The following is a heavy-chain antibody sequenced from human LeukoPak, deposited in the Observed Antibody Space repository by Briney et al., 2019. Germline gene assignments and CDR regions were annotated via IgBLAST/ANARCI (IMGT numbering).Heavy chain of an antibody. V-gene: IGHV1-46*01. CDR1: GYTFTAYY. Sequence: ASVKVSCKASGYTFTAYYVHWVRQAPGQGLEWMGGIIPIFGTANYAQKFQGRVTMTRDTSTSTVYMELSSLRSEDTAVYYCAREGYDSSGYFDYWGQGTLVTVSS. CDR3: AREGYDSSGYFDY. J-gene: IGHJ4*02. D-gene: IGHD3-22*01. CDR2: IIPIFGTA.